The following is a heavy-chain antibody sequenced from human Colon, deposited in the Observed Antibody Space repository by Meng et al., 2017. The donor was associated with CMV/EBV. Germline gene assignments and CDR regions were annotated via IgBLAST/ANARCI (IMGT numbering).Heavy chain of an antibody. CDR3: AKGAEYSNFWTAPE. D-gene: IGHD3/OR15-3a*01. Sequence: GESLKISCAASGFTLSNYGMHWVRQAPGKGLEWVAFIRYDGTNTYYVDSVKGRFTISRDNSKNTLFLQVNALRAEDTAVYYCAKGAEYSNFWTAPEWGQGTLVTVSS. CDR1: GFTLSNYG. V-gene: IGHV3-30*02. J-gene: IGHJ4*02. CDR2: IRYDGTNT.